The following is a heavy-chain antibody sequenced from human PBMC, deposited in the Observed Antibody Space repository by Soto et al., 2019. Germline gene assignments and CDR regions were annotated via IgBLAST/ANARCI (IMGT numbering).Heavy chain of an antibody. CDR1: ADSTMTYS. V-gene: IGHV4-59*01. J-gene: IGHJ6*02. D-gene: IGHD2-21*02. CDR2: LHGSESP. CDR3: ARDLWGYCGTDCYPLEV. Sequence: SQDLSLTWTVSADSTMTYSWLWSRHPPGRELEWIGCLHGSESPSYNPSLKSRLTRSVDTSKNQFSLKLSSVTAADTAVYYCARDLWGYCGTDCYPLEVWGQGTTVT.